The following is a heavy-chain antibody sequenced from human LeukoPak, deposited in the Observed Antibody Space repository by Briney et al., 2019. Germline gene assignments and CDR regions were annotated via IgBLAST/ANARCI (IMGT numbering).Heavy chain of an antibody. CDR1: GFTFSSYL. Sequence: GGSLRLSCAASGFTFSSYLMHWVRQAPGKGLVWVSRINSDGSSTSYADSVKGRFTISRDYAKNTLYLQMDSLRAEDTAMYYCARGTGSYYSLGYWGQGTLVTVSS. D-gene: IGHD1-26*01. CDR3: ARGTGSYYSLGY. J-gene: IGHJ4*02. CDR2: INSDGSST. V-gene: IGHV3-74*01.